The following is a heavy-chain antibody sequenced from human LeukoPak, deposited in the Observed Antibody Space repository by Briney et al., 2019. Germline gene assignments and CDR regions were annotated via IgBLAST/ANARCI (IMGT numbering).Heavy chain of an antibody. CDR3: ARDPLPTADSRPYNWFDP. CDR1: GFTFSSYA. D-gene: IGHD4-17*01. V-gene: IGHV3-30*04. CDR2: ISYDGSNK. J-gene: IGHJ5*02. Sequence: AGGSLRLSCAASGFTFSSYAMHWVRQAPGKGLEWVAVISYDGSNKYYADSVKGRFTISRDNSKNTLYLQMNSLRAEDTAVYYCARDPLPTADSRPYNWFDPWGQGTLVTVSS.